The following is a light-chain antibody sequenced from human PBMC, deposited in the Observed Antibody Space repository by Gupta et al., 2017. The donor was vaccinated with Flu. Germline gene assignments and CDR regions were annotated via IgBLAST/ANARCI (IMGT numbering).Light chain of an antibody. Sequence: DIQMTQSPSSLSASVGDRVTISCQASQDISYFLNWYQQKPGKAPKLLISDASSLETGVPSRFRGSGSGTDFSFTISNLQPEDIATYYCQHYDNLPFTFGPGTKMNIK. CDR2: DAS. CDR3: QHYDNLPFT. CDR1: QDISYF. V-gene: IGKV1-33*01. J-gene: IGKJ3*01.